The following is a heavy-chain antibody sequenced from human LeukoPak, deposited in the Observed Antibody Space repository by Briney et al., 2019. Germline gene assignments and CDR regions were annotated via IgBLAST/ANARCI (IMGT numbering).Heavy chain of an antibody. Sequence: AGSLRLSCAASGFTFSSYWMHWVRQAPGRGLVWVSRISSDGSSTIYADSVKGRFTISRDNAKNTLYLQMNSLRAEDTAVYYCARDWGGYGPTSHDYWGQGTLVTVSS. J-gene: IGHJ4*02. D-gene: IGHD3-16*01. CDR1: GFTFSSYW. CDR2: ISSDGSST. CDR3: ARDWGGYGPTSHDY. V-gene: IGHV3-74*01.